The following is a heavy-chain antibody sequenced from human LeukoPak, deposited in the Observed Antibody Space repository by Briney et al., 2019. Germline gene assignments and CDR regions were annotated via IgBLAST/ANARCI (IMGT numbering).Heavy chain of an antibody. CDR3: TSAASYSSGWYPMGGY. D-gene: IGHD6-19*01. CDR1: GFIFSNAW. V-gene: IGHV3-15*01. Sequence: PGGSLRLSCAASGFIFSNAWMNWVRQAPGKGLEWVGRIKSKTDGGTTDYAAPVKGRFTISRDDSKNTLYLQMNSLKTEDTAVYYCTSAASYSSGWYPMGGYWGQGTLVTVSS. CDR2: IKSKTDGGTT. J-gene: IGHJ4*02.